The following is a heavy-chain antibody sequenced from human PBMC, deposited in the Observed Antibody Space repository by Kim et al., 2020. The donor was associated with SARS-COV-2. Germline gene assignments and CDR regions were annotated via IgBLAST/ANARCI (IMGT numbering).Heavy chain of an antibody. Sequence: GGSLRLSCAASGFTVSTSYMSWVRQAPGKGLEWVSVIYSGGSTYHADSVKGRFIISRDTSKNILYLQMNSLRVVDTAVYFCARVCGSNHLDYWGEGTLVT. D-gene: IGHD2-21*01. J-gene: IGHJ4*02. CDR1: GFTVSTSY. V-gene: IGHV3-53*01. CDR2: IYSGGST. CDR3: ARVCGSNHLDY.